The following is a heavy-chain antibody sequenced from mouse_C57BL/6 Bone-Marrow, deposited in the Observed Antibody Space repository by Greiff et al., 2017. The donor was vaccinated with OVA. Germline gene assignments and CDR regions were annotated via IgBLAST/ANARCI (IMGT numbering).Heavy chain of an antibody. Sequence: EVQLQQSGAELVRPGASVKLSCTASGFNIKDYYMHWVKQRPEQGLEWIGRIDPEDGDTEYAPKVQGKVTMTADTSSNTVYLQLISLTSEDTSVYYCTIDGYYEGDRDYGGQGTSVTVSS. V-gene: IGHV14-1*01. D-gene: IGHD2-3*01. J-gene: IGHJ4*01. CDR1: GFNIKDYY. CDR3: TIDGYYEGDRDY. CDR2: IDPEDGDT.